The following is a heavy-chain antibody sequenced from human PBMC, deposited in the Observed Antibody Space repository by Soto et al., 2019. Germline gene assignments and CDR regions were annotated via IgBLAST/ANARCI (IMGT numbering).Heavy chain of an antibody. CDR2: IYPGDSDT. CDR1: GYSFTSYW. CDR3: ATPRVGHSRGSYFDY. J-gene: IGHJ4*02. D-gene: IGHD6-19*01. Sequence: PGESLQISCKGSGYSFTSYWIGWVRQMPGKGLEWMGIIYPGDSDTRYSPSFQGQVTISADKSISTAYLQWSSLKASDTAMYYCATPRVGHSRGSYFDYWGQGNPVTVSS. V-gene: IGHV5-51*01.